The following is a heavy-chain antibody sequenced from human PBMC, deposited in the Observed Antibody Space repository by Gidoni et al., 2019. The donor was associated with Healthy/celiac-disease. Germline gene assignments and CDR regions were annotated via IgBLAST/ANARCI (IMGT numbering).Heavy chain of an antibody. CDR2: ISYDVSNK. V-gene: IGHV3-30*18. Sequence: QVQLVESGGGVVKPGRSLSLHCAASGFSFSSYDMHWVRPGPGKGLEWVAVISYDVSNKYYADSVKGRFTISRDNSKNTLYLQMNSLRAEDTAVYYCAKDRGVYYYGSGSYPPPDYWGQGTPVTVSS. CDR3: AKDRGVYYYGSGSYPPPDY. D-gene: IGHD3-10*01. CDR1: GFSFSSYD. J-gene: IGHJ4*02.